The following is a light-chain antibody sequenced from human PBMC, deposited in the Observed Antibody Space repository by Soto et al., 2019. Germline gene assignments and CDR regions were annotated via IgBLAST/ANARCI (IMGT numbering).Light chain of an antibody. CDR2: AAS. CDR3: LKYKNSQLN. V-gene: IGKV1-9*01. J-gene: IGKJ5*01. CDR1: QGISTY. Sequence: DIQMTGRPSSLSASALERVTITFLASQGISTYLAWYQQKPGKAHKLLIYAASTLQSGVTSRFSGSGSGKDFTLTISSLQTEDLATYYCLKYKNSQLNCGNGTRRANK.